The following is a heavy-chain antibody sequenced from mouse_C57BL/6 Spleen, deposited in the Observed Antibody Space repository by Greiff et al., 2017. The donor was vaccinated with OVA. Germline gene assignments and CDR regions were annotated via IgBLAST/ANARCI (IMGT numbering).Heavy chain of an antibody. CDR2: IDPSDSYT. D-gene: IGHD2-5*01. V-gene: IGHV1-50*01. CDR1: GYTFTSYW. CDR3: ARSYYSNHGGFAY. Sequence: VQLQQPGAELVKPGASVKLSCKASGYTFTSYWMQWVKQRPGQGLEWIGEIDPSDSYTNYNQKFKGKATLTVDTSSSTAYMQLSSLISEDSAVYYCARSYYSNHGGFAYWGQGTLVTVSA. J-gene: IGHJ3*01.